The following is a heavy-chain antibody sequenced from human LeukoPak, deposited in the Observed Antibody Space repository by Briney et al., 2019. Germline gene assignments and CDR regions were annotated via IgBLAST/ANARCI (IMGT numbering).Heavy chain of an antibody. CDR3: ARDCYGQADN. Sequence: NTGRSLRLSCAASGFTFSSYGMHWVRQAPGKGLEWVSSISRSSGPIYYADSVRGRFTISRDNAKNSLFLQMNSLRTEDTAVYYCARDCYGQADNWGQGILVTVSS. J-gene: IGHJ4*02. CDR2: ISRSSGPI. V-gene: IGHV3-21*01. D-gene: IGHD2-2*01. CDR1: GFTFSSYG.